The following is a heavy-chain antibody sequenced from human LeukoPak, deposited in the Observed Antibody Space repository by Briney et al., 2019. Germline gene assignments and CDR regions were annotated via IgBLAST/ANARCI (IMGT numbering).Heavy chain of an antibody. CDR1: GFTSSSSG. V-gene: IGHV3-30*18. J-gene: IGHJ2*01. Sequence: GTSLRLSCAAAGFTSSSSGMHWVRQAPGKGLEWVSVISYHGSNTYYADSVKGRFTISRDNSKNTLYLQMNSLRPDDTAVYYCAKDYNGGYDYWTSLHSYFDLWGRGTLVTVSS. D-gene: IGHD5-12*01. CDR2: ISYHGSNT. CDR3: AKDYNGGYDYWTSLHSYFDL.